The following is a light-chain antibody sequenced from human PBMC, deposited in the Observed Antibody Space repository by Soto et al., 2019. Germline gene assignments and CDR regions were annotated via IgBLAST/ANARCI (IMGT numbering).Light chain of an antibody. Sequence: QSALTQPASVSGSPGQSITISCTGSSSDGGTYNLVSWYQQHPGKAPKLMIYEGSKRPSGVSNRFSGSKSGNTASLTISGPQAEDEAEYYCCSYAGSSTFEVFGGGTKLTVL. CDR2: EGS. CDR1: SSDGGTYNL. V-gene: IGLV2-23*03. CDR3: CSYAGSSTFEV. J-gene: IGLJ2*01.